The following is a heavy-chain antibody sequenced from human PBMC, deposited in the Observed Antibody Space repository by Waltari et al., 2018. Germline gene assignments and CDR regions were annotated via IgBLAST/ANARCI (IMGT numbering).Heavy chain of an antibody. V-gene: IGHV4-59*01. D-gene: IGHD6-19*01. CDR3: ARIAVAGTENDAFDI. J-gene: IGHJ3*02. CDR2: IYYSGST. Sequence: QVQLQESGPGLVKPSETLSLTCTVSGGSISSYYWSWIRQPPGKGLEWIGYIYYSGSTNYNPSLRGRVTISVDTSKNQFSLKLSSVTAADTAVYYCARIAVAGTENDAFDIWGQGTMVTVSS. CDR1: GGSISSYY.